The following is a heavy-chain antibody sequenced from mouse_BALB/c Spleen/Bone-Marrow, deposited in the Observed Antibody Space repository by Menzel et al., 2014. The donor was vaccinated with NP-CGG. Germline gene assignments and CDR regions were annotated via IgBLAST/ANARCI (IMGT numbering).Heavy chain of an antibody. CDR3: ATYDGYCFDY. J-gene: IGHJ2*01. Sequence: EVQLQQSGPSLVKPSQTLSLTCSVTGDSTTSGYWNWIRKFPGNKLEYMGYISYSGNTYYNPSLKSRISITRDTSKNQCYLQLNSVTTEDTATYYCATYDGYCFDYWGQGTTLTVTS. D-gene: IGHD2-3*01. CDR1: GDSTTSGY. CDR2: ISYSGNT. V-gene: IGHV3-8*02.